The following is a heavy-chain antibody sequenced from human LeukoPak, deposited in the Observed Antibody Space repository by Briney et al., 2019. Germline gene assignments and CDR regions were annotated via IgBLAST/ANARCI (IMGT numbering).Heavy chain of an antibody. CDR3: AREVVADPFDY. CDR1: GGTFSSYT. Sequence: SVKVSCKASGGTFSSYTISWVRQAPGQGLEWMGRIIPILGIANYAQKFQGRVMITADKSTSTAYMELSSLRSEDTAVYYCAREVVADPFDYWGQGTLVTVSS. D-gene: IGHD2-15*01. V-gene: IGHV1-69*04. CDR2: IIPILGIA. J-gene: IGHJ4*02.